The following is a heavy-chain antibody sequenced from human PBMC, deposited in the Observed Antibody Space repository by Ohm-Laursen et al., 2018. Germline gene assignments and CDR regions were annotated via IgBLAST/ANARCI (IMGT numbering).Heavy chain of an antibody. CDR3: AKGASSFVDQYYFDY. D-gene: IGHD6-6*01. V-gene: IGHV3-23*01. CDR1: GFTFSGYW. J-gene: IGHJ4*02. CDR2: ISGSGGST. Sequence: SLRLSCSASGFTFSGYWMTWVRQAPGKGLEWVSAISGSGGSTYYADSVKGRFTISRDNSKNTLYLQMNSLRAEDTAVYYCAKGASSFVDQYYFDYWGQGTLLTVSS.